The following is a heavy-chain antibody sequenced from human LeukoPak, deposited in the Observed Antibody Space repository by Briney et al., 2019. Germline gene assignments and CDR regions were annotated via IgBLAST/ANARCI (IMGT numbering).Heavy chain of an antibody. V-gene: IGHV4-61*02. CDR3: ARVDGRVDWSIDY. CDR1: GGSISSGSYY. Sequence: PSETLSLTCTVSGGSISSGSYYWSWIRQPAGKGLEWIGRIYTSGSTNYNPSLKSRVAISVDTSKNQFSLKLSSVTAADTAVYYCARVDGRVDWSIDYWGQGTLVTVSS. CDR2: IYTSGST. J-gene: IGHJ4*02. D-gene: IGHD3-9*01.